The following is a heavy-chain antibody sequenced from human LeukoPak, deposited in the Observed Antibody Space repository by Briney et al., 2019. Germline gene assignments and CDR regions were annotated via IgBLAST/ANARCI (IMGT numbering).Heavy chain of an antibody. V-gene: IGHV4-59*08. D-gene: IGHD4-4*01. CDR1: GGSISSYY. J-gene: IGHJ4*02. CDR2: IYYSGST. Sequence: SETLPLTCTVSGGSISSYYWSWIRQPPGKGLEWIGYIYYSGSTNYNPSLKSRVTISVDTSKNQFSLKLSSVTAADTAVYYCASMGYSNYDYWGQGTLVTVSS. CDR3: ASMGYSNYDY.